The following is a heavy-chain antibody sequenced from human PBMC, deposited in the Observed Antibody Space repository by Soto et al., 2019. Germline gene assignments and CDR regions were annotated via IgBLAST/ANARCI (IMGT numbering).Heavy chain of an antibody. CDR3: VRDGLDYYGTGRLYFDN. V-gene: IGHV3-21*01. CDR1: GFNFITYS. CDR2: ISSSAVYI. D-gene: IGHD3-10*01. Sequence: EVQLVESGGGPVRPGGSLKLSCAASGFNFITYSLSWVRQAPGKGLEWVASISSSAVYIDYADSVKGRFTISRDNANNSLYLQINSLRAEDTATYYCVRDGLDYYGTGRLYFDNWGQGTLVTVSS. J-gene: IGHJ4*02.